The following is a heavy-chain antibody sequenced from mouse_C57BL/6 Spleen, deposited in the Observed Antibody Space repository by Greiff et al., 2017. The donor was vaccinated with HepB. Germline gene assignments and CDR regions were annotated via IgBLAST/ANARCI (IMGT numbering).Heavy chain of an antibody. Sequence: QVQLQQPGAELVRPGSSVKLSCKASGYTFTSYWMHWVKQRPIQGLEWIGNIDPSDSETHYNQKFKDKATLTVDKSSSTAYMQLSSLTSEDSAVYYGARRGSSYDWYFDVWGTGTTVTVSS. CDR3: ARRGSSYDWYFDV. V-gene: IGHV1-52*01. CDR2: IDPSDSET. D-gene: IGHD1-1*01. CDR1: GYTFTSYW. J-gene: IGHJ1*03.